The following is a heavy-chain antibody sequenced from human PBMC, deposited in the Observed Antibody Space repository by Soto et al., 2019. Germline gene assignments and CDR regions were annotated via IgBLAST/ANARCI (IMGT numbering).Heavy chain of an antibody. V-gene: IGHV1-18*01. D-gene: IGHD3-3*01. CDR3: ASQPVVDFWSGYTGGYYYYYGMDV. Sequence: GASVKVSCKASGYTFTSYGISWVRQAPGQGLEWMGWISAYNGNTNYAQKFQGRVTITADESTSTAYMELSSLRSEDTAVYYCASQPVVDFWSGYTGGYYYYYGMDVWGQGTTVTVSS. J-gene: IGHJ6*02. CDR1: GYTFTSYG. CDR2: ISAYNGNT.